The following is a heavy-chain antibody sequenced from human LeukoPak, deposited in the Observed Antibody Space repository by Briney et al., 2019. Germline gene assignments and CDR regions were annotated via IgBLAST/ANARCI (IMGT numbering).Heavy chain of an antibody. D-gene: IGHD2-15*01. J-gene: IGHJ3*02. CDR3: ARDFDGGNPYDAFDI. V-gene: IGHV3-33*01. Sequence: GGSLRLSCAASGFAFRSFGMHWVRQAPGKGLEWVAVIWYDGSNKYYVESVKGRFTISRDNSKNTLYLQMNSLRVEDTAVYYCARDFDGGNPYDAFDIWGQGTMVTVSS. CDR1: GFAFRSFG. CDR2: IWYDGSNK.